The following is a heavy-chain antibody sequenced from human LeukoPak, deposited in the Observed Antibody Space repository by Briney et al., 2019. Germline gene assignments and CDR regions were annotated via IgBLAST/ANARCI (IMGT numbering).Heavy chain of an antibody. V-gene: IGHV3-21*06. Sequence: GGSLRLSCAASGFTFRTYSMNWVRQAPGKGLEWVSSITGSSDFMSYADSVKGRLTISRDNARNSLYLQLNSLRAEDTAVYYCAGDFSLSRSSDYWGQGTLVTVSS. D-gene: IGHD2-15*01. CDR2: ITGSSDFM. J-gene: IGHJ4*02. CDR1: GFTFRTYS. CDR3: AGDFSLSRSSDY.